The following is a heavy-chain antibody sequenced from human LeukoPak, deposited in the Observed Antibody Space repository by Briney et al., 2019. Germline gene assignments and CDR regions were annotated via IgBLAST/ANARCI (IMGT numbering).Heavy chain of an antibody. J-gene: IGHJ6*02. D-gene: IGHD2-2*01. CDR2: ISAYNGNT. CDR3: ARGDIVVVPAAMGGYGQYGNYYYYGTDV. V-gene: IGHV1-18*01. CDR1: GYTFTSYG. Sequence: ASVTVSCKASGYTFTSYGISWVRQAPGQGLEWMGWISAYNGNTNYAQKLQGRVTITTDTSTSTAYMELRSLRSDDTAAYYCARGDIVVVPAAMGGYGQYGNYYYYGTDVWGQGTTVTVSS.